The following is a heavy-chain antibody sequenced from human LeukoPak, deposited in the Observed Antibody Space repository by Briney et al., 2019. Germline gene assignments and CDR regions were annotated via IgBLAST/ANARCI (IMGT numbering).Heavy chain of an antibody. Sequence: SETLSLTCTVSGYSISSGYYWGWIRQPPGKGLEWIGSTYHSGSTYYNPSLKSRVTISVDTSKNQFSLKLSSVTAADTAVYYCARVYNWNPLDAFDIWGQGTMVTVSS. CDR3: ARVYNWNPLDAFDI. CDR1: GYSISSGYY. CDR2: TYHSGST. J-gene: IGHJ3*02. V-gene: IGHV4-38-2*02. D-gene: IGHD1-20*01.